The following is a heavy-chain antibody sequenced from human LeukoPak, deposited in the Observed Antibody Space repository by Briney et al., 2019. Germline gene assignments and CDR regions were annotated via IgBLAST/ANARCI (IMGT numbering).Heavy chain of an antibody. CDR3: TTGPWVIVVVIHY. D-gene: IGHD3-22*01. J-gene: IGHJ4*02. V-gene: IGHV3-15*01. Sequence: GGSLRLSCAASGFTFSNAWMSWVRQAPGKGLEWVGRIKSKTDGGTTDYAAPVKGRFTISRDDSKNTLYLQMNSLKTEDTAVYYCTTGPWVIVVVIHYWGRGTLVTVSS. CDR1: GFTFSNAW. CDR2: IKSKTDGGTT.